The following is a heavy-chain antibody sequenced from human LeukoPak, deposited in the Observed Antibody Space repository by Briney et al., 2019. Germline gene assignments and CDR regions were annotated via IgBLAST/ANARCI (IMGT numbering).Heavy chain of an antibody. CDR3: ARDAPITGTTDYFDY. Sequence: GRSLSLSCAASGFTFSSYAMHWVRQAPGKGLEWVAVISYDGSNKYYADSVKGRFTISRDNSKNTLYLQMNSLRAEDTAVYYCARDAPITGTTDYFDYWGQGTLVTVSS. CDR1: GFTFSSYA. V-gene: IGHV3-30*04. J-gene: IGHJ4*02. D-gene: IGHD1-20*01. CDR2: ISYDGSNK.